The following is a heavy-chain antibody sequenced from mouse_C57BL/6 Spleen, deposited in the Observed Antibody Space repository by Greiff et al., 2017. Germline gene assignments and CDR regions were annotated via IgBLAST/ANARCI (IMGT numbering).Heavy chain of an antibody. Sequence: QVQLRQPGAELVRPGSSVKLSCKASGYTFTSYWMHWVKQRPIQGLEWIGNIDPSDSETHYNQKFKDKATLTVDKSSSTAYMQLSSLTSEGSAVYYCAREIRYAMDYWGQGTSVTVSS. CDR3: AREIRYAMDY. V-gene: IGHV1-52*01. CDR1: GYTFTSYW. CDR2: IDPSDSET. J-gene: IGHJ4*01.